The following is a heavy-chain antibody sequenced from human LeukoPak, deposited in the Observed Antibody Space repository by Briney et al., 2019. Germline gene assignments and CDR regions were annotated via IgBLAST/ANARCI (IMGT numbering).Heavy chain of an antibody. D-gene: IGHD3-10*01. Sequence: ASVKVSCKASGYTFTGYYMHWVRQAPGQGLEWMGWINPNSGGTNYAQKFQGWVTMTRDTSISTAYMELSRLRSDDTAVYYCARDSARGGELRLDYWGQGTLVTVSS. CDR3: ARDSARGGELRLDY. CDR2: INPNSGGT. V-gene: IGHV1-2*04. CDR1: GYTFTGYY. J-gene: IGHJ4*02.